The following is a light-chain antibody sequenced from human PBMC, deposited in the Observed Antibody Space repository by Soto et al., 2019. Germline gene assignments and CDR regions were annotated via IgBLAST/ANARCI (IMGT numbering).Light chain of an antibody. V-gene: IGKV3-20*01. J-gene: IGKJ1*01. CDR1: QSVSDNY. CDR3: HQYGTSSRT. Sequence: EIVMTQSPATLSVSPGERATLSCRASQSVSDNYLAWYQQKPGQAPRLLIYGASSRATGVPDRFSGSGSGTDFALTISRLEPEDFAVYYCHQYGTSSRTFGQGTKV. CDR2: GAS.